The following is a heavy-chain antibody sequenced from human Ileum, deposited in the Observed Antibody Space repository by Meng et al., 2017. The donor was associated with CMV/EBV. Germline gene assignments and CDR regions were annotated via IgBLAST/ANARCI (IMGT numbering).Heavy chain of an antibody. CDR1: GGSISSGDYY. J-gene: IGHJ1*01. CDR2: INYRGTT. CDR3: ARAISGHYYVP. Sequence: QGQTQESGPGLVKPSQTLSLIWTVSGGSISSGDYYWSWIREPPGKGLEWIGYINYRGTTYYNPSLKSRLTISVDTSNNQFSLILSSVTAADTALYYCARAISGHYYVPWGQGTLVTVSS. D-gene: IGHD3-22*01. V-gene: IGHV4-30-4*08.